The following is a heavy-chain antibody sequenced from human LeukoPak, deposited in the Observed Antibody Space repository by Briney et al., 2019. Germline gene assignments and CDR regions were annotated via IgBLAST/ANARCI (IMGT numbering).Heavy chain of an antibody. J-gene: IGHJ6*03. CDR1: GGSISSYY. V-gene: IGHV4-59*01. Sequence: SETLSLTCTVSGGSISSYYWSWIRQPPGKGLEWIGYIYYSGSTNYNPSLKSRVTISVDTSKNQFSLKLSSVTAADTAVYYCARTDTAMVRYYYYYYYMDVWGKGTTVTISS. CDR2: IYYSGST. CDR3: ARTDTAMVRYYYYYYYMDV. D-gene: IGHD5-18*01.